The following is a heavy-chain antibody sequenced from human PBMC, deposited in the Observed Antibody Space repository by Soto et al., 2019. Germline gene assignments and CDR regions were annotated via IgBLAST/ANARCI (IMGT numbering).Heavy chain of an antibody. V-gene: IGHV4-59*01. J-gene: IGHJ6*02. D-gene: IGHD5-12*01. Sequence: PSETLSLTCTVSGGSISSYYWSWIRQPPGKGLEWIGYIYYSGSTNYNPSLKSRVTISVDTSKNQFSLKLSSVTAADTAVYYCARGGYSGYEIDYYYGMDVWGQGTTVTVPS. CDR3: ARGGYSGYEIDYYYGMDV. CDR1: GGSISSYY. CDR2: IYYSGST.